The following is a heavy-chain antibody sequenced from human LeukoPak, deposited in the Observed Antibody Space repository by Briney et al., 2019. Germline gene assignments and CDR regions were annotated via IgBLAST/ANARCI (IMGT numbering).Heavy chain of an antibody. V-gene: IGHV4-39*01. CDR1: GGSISSSSYY. Sequence: KTSETLSLTCTVSGGSISSSSYYWGWIRQPPGKGLEWIGSIYYSGSTYYNPSLKSRVTISVDTSKNQFSLKLSSVTAADTAVYYCARQELREGFLEWLFYYWGQGTLVTVSS. D-gene: IGHD3-3*01. J-gene: IGHJ4*02. CDR2: IYYSGST. CDR3: ARQELREGFLEWLFYY.